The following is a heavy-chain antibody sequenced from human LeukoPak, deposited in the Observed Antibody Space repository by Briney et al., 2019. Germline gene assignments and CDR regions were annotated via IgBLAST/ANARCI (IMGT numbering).Heavy chain of an antibody. CDR2: ISTSSTYM. V-gene: IGHV3-21*01. Sequence: PGGSLRLSCAASGFSFTSYSMTWVRQAPGKGLEWVSSISTSSTYMYYADSVKGRFTISRDNAKNTLYLHMNSLRAEDTAMYYCARETRDYTSSWGDYWGQGTLVTVSS. D-gene: IGHD6-13*01. J-gene: IGHJ4*02. CDR1: GFSFTSYS. CDR3: ARETRDYTSSWGDY.